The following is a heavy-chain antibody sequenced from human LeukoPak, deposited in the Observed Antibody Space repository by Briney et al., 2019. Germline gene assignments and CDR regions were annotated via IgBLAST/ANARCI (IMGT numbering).Heavy chain of an antibody. V-gene: IGHV4-59*01. Sequence: PSETLSPTCTVSGGSISSYYWSWIRQPPGKGLEWIGYIYYSGSTNYNPSLKSRVTISVDTSKNQFSLKLSSVTAADTAVYYCARSFDHYGWDAFDIWGQGTMVTVSS. CDR3: ARSFDHYGWDAFDI. CDR2: IYYSGST. CDR1: GGSISSYY. D-gene: IGHD3-10*01. J-gene: IGHJ3*02.